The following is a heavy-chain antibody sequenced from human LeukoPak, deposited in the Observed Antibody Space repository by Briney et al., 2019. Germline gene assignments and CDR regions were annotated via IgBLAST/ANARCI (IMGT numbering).Heavy chain of an antibody. Sequence: SETLSLTCTVSGGSISSTSYYWGWIRQPPGKGLEWIGYIYYSGSANYNPSLKTRVTISVDTSENQFSLKLNSVTAADTAVYYRARVVYRVSGTGAPFDYWGQGTLVTVS. V-gene: IGHV4-61*05. J-gene: IGHJ4*02. CDR2: IYYSGSA. CDR3: ARVVYRVSGTGAPFDY. CDR1: GGSISSTSYY. D-gene: IGHD3-3*01.